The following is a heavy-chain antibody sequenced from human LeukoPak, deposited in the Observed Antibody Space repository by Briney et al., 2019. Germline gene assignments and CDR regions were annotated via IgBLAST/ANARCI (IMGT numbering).Heavy chain of an antibody. CDR1: GFTFSSYW. CDR3: ARVSHCSGGSCYPSYFYYMDV. Sequence: GGSLRLSCAASGFTFSSYWMSWVRQAPGKGLEWVANIKQDGSEKYYVDSVKGRFTISRDNAKNSLYLQMNSLRVEDTAMYYCARVSHCSGGSCYPSYFYYMDVWGKETTVTVSS. CDR2: IKQDGSEK. D-gene: IGHD2-15*01. J-gene: IGHJ6*03. V-gene: IGHV3-7*01.